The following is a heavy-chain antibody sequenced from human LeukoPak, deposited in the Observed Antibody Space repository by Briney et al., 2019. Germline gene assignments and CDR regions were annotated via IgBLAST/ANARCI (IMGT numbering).Heavy chain of an antibody. J-gene: IGHJ4*02. V-gene: IGHV3-30-3*01. CDR1: GFTFSNYA. D-gene: IGHD3-22*01. Sequence: GGSLRLSCAASGFTFSNYAMHWVRQAPGKGLEWVAVISYDGSNKYYADSVKGRFTISRDNSKNTLFLQMNSLRAEDTAVYSCASHYGTSGYHYFDFWGQGTLVTVSS. CDR3: ASHYGTSGYHYFDF. CDR2: ISYDGSNK.